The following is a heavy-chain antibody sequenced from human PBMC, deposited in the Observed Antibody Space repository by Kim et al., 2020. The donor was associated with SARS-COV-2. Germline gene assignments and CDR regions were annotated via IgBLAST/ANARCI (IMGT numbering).Heavy chain of an antibody. CDR2: IYYSGST. CDR3: ARLGITFGGAHFDP. CDR1: GGSISSYY. J-gene: IGHJ5*02. Sequence: SETLSLTCTVSGGSISSYYWSWIRQPPGKGLEWIGYIYYSGSTNYNPSLKSRVTISVDTSKNQFSLKLSSVTAADTAVYYCARLGITFGGAHFDPWGQGTLVTVSS. D-gene: IGHD3-16*01. V-gene: IGHV4-59*08.